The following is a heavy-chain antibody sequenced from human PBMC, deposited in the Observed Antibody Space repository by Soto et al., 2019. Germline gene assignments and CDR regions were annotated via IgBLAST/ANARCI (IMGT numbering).Heavy chain of an antibody. CDR1: DDSSSSYK. CDR2: IDSSGGT. D-gene: IGHD1-26*01. V-gene: IGHV4-59*08. J-gene: IGHJ6*02. Sequence: QVQLQESGPGLVKPSETLSLTCTVSDDSSSSYKWSWIRQPPGRRLEWIGYIDSSGGTSYNPSLRSRVTLEVNPSTKQFSLKRSSATAAATAVYAWVRQGCGRLHGLVDVWGQGTTGTVCS. CDR3: VRQGCGRLHGLVDV.